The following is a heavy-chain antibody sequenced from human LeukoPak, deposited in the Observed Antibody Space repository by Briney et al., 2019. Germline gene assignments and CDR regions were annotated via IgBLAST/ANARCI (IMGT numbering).Heavy chain of an antibody. CDR3: ARERIGYCSRTSCYLERYYYYMDV. CDR1: GFTFSSYG. Sequence: GGTLRLSCAASGFTFSSYGMSWVRQAPGKGLEWVSAISGSGGSTYYADSVKGRFTISRDNAKNTLYLQMNSLRAEDTAVYYCARERIGYCSRTSCYLERYYYYMDVWGKGTTVTVSS. CDR2: ISGSGGST. D-gene: IGHD2-2*01. V-gene: IGHV3-23*01. J-gene: IGHJ6*03.